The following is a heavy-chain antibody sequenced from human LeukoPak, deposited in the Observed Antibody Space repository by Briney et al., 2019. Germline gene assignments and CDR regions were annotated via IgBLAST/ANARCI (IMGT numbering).Heavy chain of an antibody. J-gene: IGHJ4*02. CDR3: VKTAGRDGGY. Sequence: GGSLRLSCAASGFSFSNYWMSWVRQAPGKGLEWVANIKQDGSMKGYVDSVKGRFTISRDYTKNSVYLQMNSLRAEDTAVYYCVKTAGRDGGYWGQGTLVTVSS. D-gene: IGHD5-24*01. CDR1: GFSFSNYW. CDR2: IKQDGSMK. V-gene: IGHV3-7*03.